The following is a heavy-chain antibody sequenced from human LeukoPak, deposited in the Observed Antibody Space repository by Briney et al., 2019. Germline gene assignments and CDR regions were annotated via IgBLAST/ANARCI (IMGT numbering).Heavy chain of an antibody. D-gene: IGHD3-10*01. Sequence: GETPKISCKGSGYSFTSYWNSWERQMPGKGLARMGRIDPSDSYSNYSPSFQEHVTTTSDKSISTVSLQWSSLKASDTAMYYCARQSVRGVFDFDIWGQGTMVTVSS. J-gene: IGHJ3*02. CDR3: ARQSVRGVFDFDI. V-gene: IGHV5-10-1*01. CDR2: IDPSDSYS. CDR1: GYSFTSYW.